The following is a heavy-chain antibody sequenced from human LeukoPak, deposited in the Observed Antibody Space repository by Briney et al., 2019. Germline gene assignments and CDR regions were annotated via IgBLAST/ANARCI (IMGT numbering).Heavy chain of an antibody. CDR1: GFTFSSYA. J-gene: IGHJ2*01. V-gene: IGHV3-23*01. CDR2: ISGSGGST. Sequence: GGSLRLSCAASGFTFSSYAMSWVRQAPGKGLEWVSAISGSGGSTYYADSVKGRFTISRDNSKNTLYLQMNSLRAEDTAVYYCAKDKECGGSCYWYFDLWGRGTLVTVSS. D-gene: IGHD2-15*01. CDR3: AKDKECGGSCYWYFDL.